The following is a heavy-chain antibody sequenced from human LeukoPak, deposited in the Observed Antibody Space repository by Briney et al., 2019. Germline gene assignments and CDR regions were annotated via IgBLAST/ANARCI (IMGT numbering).Heavy chain of an antibody. V-gene: IGHV3-30-3*01. D-gene: IGHD2-2*01. CDR2: ISYDGSNK. Sequence: GGSLGLSCAASGFTFSSYAMHWVRQAPGKGLEWVAVISYDGSNKCYADSVKGRFTISRDNSKNTLYLQMNSLRAEDTAVYYCAKGGVPVVSPAVNWGQGTLVTVSS. J-gene: IGHJ4*02. CDR3: AKGGVPVVSPAVN. CDR1: GFTFSSYA.